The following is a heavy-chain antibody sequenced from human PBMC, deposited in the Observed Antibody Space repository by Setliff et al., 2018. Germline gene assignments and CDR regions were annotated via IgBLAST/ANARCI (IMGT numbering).Heavy chain of an antibody. CDR3: ARGRGLEWLPESWFDP. J-gene: IGHJ5*02. CDR1: GDSINSGTYY. V-gene: IGHV4-61*02. Sequence: SETLSLTCSVSGDSINSGTYYWSWFRQSAGKGLEWIGRIYTGGSTNYNPSLKSRVTIPLDTSKNHFSLTLTSVTAADTAVYYCARGRGLEWLPESWFDPWGQGTQVTVSS. D-gene: IGHD3-3*01. CDR2: IYTGGST.